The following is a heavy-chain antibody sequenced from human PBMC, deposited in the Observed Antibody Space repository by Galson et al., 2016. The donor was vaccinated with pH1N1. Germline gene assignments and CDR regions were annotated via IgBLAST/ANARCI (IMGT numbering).Heavy chain of an antibody. CDR2: IKQDGSDQ. Sequence: SLRLSCAASGFTFSHYWMTWVRQPPGRGLEWVANIKQDGSDQNYVDSVKGRFTISRDNAKNSLYLQMDSLGAEDTAVYYCIREYWSLYHWGQGTLVTVST. V-gene: IGHV3-7*01. CDR3: IREYWSLYH. D-gene: IGHD2-8*02. CDR1: GFTFSHYW. J-gene: IGHJ5*02.